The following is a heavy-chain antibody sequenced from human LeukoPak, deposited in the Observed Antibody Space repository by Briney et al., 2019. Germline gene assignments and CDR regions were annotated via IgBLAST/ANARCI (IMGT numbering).Heavy chain of an antibody. D-gene: IGHD4-23*01. CDR2: IWYDGSNR. J-gene: IGHJ5*02. CDR1: GFTFSSYG. V-gene: IGHV3-33*03. CDR3: ARGRGGDNSNWFDP. Sequence: PGRSLRLSCAASGFTFSSYGMHWVRQAPGKGLEWVAVIWYDGSNRYYADSVKGRFTISRDNANNSLYLQMTGLRAEDTAVYYCARGRGGDNSNWFDPWGPGTLVTVSS.